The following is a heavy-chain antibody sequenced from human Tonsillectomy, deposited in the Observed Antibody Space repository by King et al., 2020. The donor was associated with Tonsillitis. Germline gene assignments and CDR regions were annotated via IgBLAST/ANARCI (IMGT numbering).Heavy chain of an antibody. V-gene: IGHV4-34*01. CDR1: GASFDGYF. J-gene: IGHJ4*02. CDR2: VSQSGSA. CDR3: ARGPSEIFGVVFVPPTYFDY. D-gene: IGHD3-3*01. Sequence: VPLQQWGAGLLKPSETLSLTCAVYGASFDGYFWSWIRPPPGKGLEWIGQVSQSGSASYNPSLKSRVTISVDTSKNHFSVKLSSVTAADTAVYYCARGPSEIFGVVFVPPTYFDYWGQGSLVTVSS.